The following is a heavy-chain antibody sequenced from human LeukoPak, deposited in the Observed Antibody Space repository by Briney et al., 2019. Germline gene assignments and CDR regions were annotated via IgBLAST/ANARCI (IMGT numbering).Heavy chain of an antibody. J-gene: IGHJ4*02. CDR2: IIPIFGTA. Sequence: GASVKVSCKASGGTFSSYAISWVRPAPGQGLEWMGGIIPIFGTANYAQKFQGRVTITADESTSTAYMELSSLRSEDTAVFYCAIRLRHYYDSRGYYYEGYCWGQGTLVTVSS. CDR1: GGTFSSYA. V-gene: IGHV1-69*01. CDR3: AIRLRHYYDSRGYYYEGYC. D-gene: IGHD3-22*01.